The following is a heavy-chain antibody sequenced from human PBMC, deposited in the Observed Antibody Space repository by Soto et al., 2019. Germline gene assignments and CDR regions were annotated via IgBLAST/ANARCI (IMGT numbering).Heavy chain of an antibody. CDR2: IWYDGSND. D-gene: IGHD6-6*01. CDR3: AKEAIYSASSRGWLDP. CDR1: GFSFNDFV. J-gene: IGHJ5*02. Sequence: QVQLVESGGGVVQPGRSLRLSCAASGFSFNDFVMHWVRQAPGKGLEWVALIWYDGSNDRYSDSVKGRFTISRDNSKDTLYLQMNSLRVEDTAVYFCAKEAIYSASSRGWLDPWGQGTLVTVSS. V-gene: IGHV3-33*06.